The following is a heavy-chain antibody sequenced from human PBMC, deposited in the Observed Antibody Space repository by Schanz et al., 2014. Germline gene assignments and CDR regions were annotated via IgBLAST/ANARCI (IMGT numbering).Heavy chain of an antibody. Sequence: QVHLVQSGSEVKKPGASVKVSCKASRYPFTAYYMHWVRQAPGQGLEWMGRIYLSDGSTRYAQKFQGGVTVTRDTSTTTVYMDLSSLISEDTAVYYCAFDRDDAYDIWGQGTTVTVSS. CDR2: IYLSDGST. CDR3: AFDRDDAYDI. CDR1: RYPFTAYY. V-gene: IGHV1-46*01. D-gene: IGHD3-9*01. J-gene: IGHJ3*02.